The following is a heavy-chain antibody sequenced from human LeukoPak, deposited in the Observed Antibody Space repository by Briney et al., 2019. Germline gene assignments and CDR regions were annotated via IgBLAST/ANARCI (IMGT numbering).Heavy chain of an antibody. V-gene: IGHV3-23*01. CDR3: AKGDDYGDYYVSS. J-gene: IGHJ5*02. CDR1: GFTFNSYA. D-gene: IGHD4-17*01. Sequence: GGSLRLSCAASGFTFNSYAMYWVRQAPGKGLEWVSSISGSGSVTYYADSVKGRFTISRDKSKNTLYLQMNSLRAEDAAVYYCAKGDDYGDYYVSSWGQGTLVTVSS. CDR2: ISGSGSVT.